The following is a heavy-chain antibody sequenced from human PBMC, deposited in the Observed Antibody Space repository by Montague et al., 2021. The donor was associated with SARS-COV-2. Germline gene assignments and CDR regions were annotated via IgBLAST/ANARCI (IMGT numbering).Heavy chain of an antibody. D-gene: IGHD3-10*01. CDR1: GFTFSDFY. J-gene: IGHJ4*02. V-gene: IGHV3-11*03. Sequence: SLSLSGSGFTFSDFYINWVRQAPGKGLEWLSFITGTNNGIRYSDSVKSRFTVSRDNAHSSVYLHLDSLTAEDTAVYYCARSLFYGSGGYFDFWGQGTPVTVSS. CDR2: ITGTNNGI. CDR3: ARSLFYGSGGYFDF.